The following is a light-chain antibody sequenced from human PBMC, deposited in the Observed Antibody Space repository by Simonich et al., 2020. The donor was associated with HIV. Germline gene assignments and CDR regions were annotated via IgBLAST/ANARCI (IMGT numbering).Light chain of an antibody. CDR2: LGA. J-gene: IGKJ2*01. CDR3: MQALQTPYT. CDR1: QSLLHSNGYNY. Sequence: DIVMTQSPLSLPVTPGEPASISCRSSQSLLHSNGYNYLDWFLQKPGQAPQLLIYLGANRASGVPDRISGRGSGTDFTLKISRVEAEDVGVYYCMQALQTPYTFGQGTKLEI. V-gene: IGKV2-28*01.